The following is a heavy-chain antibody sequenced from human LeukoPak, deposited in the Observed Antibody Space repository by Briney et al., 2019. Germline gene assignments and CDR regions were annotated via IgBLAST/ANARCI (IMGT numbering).Heavy chain of an antibody. V-gene: IGHV3-21*01. Sequence: PGGSLRLSCAASGFTFSSYSMNWVRRAPGKGLEWVSSISSSSSYIYYADSVKGRFTISRDNAKNSLYLQMNSLRAEDTAVYYCARVDSSGYYYGGVDYFDYWGQGTLVTVSS. J-gene: IGHJ4*02. D-gene: IGHD3-22*01. CDR3: ARVDSSGYYYGGVDYFDY. CDR2: ISSSSSYI. CDR1: GFTFSSYS.